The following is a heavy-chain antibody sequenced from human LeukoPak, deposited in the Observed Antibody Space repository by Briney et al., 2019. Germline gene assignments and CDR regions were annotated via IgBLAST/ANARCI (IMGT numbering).Heavy chain of an antibody. CDR2: IHTSADVT. CDR3: ARGGSYSESGSHLLHH. CDR1: GYTFANYY. Sequence: ASVKLSCKASGYTFANYYIHWVRQPPGQGLEWMGIIHTSADVTSYAQKFQGRVTTTRTTSTRTAYIELSSLTSDDTGGYYCARGGSYSESGSHLLHHWGVGTLVSVSS. D-gene: IGHD3-10*01. J-gene: IGHJ1*01. V-gene: IGHV1-46*03.